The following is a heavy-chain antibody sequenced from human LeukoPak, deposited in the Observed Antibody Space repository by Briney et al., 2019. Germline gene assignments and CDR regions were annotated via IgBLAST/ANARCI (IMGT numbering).Heavy chain of an antibody. CDR1: GGSISSYY. CDR3: ARGRYSGSYLSWFDP. CDR2: IYYSGST. J-gene: IGHJ5*02. V-gene: IGHV4-59*08. D-gene: IGHD1-26*01. Sequence: SETLSLTCTVSGGSISSYYWSWIRQPPGKGLEWIGYIYYSGSTNYNPSLKSRVTISVDTSKNQFSLKLSSVTAADTAVYYCARGRYSGSYLSWFDPWGQGTLVTVSS.